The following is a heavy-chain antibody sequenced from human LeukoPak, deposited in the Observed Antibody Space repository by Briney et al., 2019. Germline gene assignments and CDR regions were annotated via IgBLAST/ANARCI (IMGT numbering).Heavy chain of an antibody. D-gene: IGHD6-6*01. Sequence: SETLSLTCTVSGGSISSSSYYWGWIRQPPGKGLEWIGSIYYSGSTYYNPSLKSRVTISVDTSKNQFSLKLSSVTAADTAVYYCARVIAARPSHYYYYMDVWGKGTTVTVSS. CDR2: IYYSGST. J-gene: IGHJ6*03. CDR1: GGSISSSSYY. CDR3: ARVIAARPSHYYYYMDV. V-gene: IGHV4-39*07.